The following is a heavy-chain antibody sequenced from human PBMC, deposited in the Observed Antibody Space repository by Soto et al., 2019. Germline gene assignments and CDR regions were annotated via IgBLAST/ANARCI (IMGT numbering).Heavy chain of an antibody. V-gene: IGHV1-18*01. Sequence: HLVQSEAEVKKPGASVKVSCKASGYSFTSRGINWVRQAPGQGLEWMGWISTYDGNTKYAQKLQGRVTMTTDTSTSTAYMELRSLTSNDTAVYYCARAFRFYFGMDVWGQGTTFTVS. CDR1: GYSFTSRG. CDR2: ISTYDGNT. D-gene: IGHD3-16*01. J-gene: IGHJ6*02. CDR3: ARAFRFYFGMDV.